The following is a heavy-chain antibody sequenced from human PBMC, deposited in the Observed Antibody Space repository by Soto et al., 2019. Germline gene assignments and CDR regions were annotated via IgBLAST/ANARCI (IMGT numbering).Heavy chain of an antibody. V-gene: IGHV3-23*01. D-gene: IGHD4-17*01. CDR3: AKDVSQMTTYNWFDP. CDR2: ISGSGGST. Sequence: GGSLRLSCAASGFTFSSYAMSWVRQAPGKGLEWVSAISGSGGSTYYADSVKGRFTISRDNSKNTLYLQMNSLRAEDTAVYYCAKDVSQMTTYNWFDPWGQGTLVTVSS. CDR1: GFTFSSYA. J-gene: IGHJ5*02.